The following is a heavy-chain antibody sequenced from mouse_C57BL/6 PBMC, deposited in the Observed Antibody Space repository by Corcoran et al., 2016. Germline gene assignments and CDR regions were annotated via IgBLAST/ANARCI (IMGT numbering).Heavy chain of an antibody. J-gene: IGHJ2*01. V-gene: IGHV1-81*01. CDR1: GYTFTSYG. CDR2: IYPRSGNT. CDR3: AREHYSNYQYYFDY. Sequence: QVQLQQSGAELARPGASVKLSCKASGYTFTSYGISWVKQRTGQGLEWIGEIYPRSGNTYYNEKFKGKATLTADKSSSTAYMELRSLTSEDSAVYFCAREHYSNYQYYFDYWGQGTTLTVSS. D-gene: IGHD2-5*01.